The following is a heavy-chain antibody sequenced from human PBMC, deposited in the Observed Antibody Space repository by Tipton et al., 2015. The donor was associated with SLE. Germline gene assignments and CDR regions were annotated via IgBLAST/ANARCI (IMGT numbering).Heavy chain of an antibody. CDR2: IYHRGST. Sequence: GLVKPSETLSLTCGVSGYFISSGYYWGWIRQPPGKGLEWIGNIYHRGSTSYNPSLKSRVTISVDTSKNQFSLKLTSVTAADTAVYYCARDQGMAVTGKWFDTWGQGTLVTVSS. CDR3: ARDQGMAVTGKWFDT. J-gene: IGHJ5*02. CDR1: GYFISSGYY. V-gene: IGHV4-38-2*02. D-gene: IGHD6-19*01.